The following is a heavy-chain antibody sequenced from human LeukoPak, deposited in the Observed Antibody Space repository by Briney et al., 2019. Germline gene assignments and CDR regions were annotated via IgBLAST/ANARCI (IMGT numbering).Heavy chain of an antibody. CDR3: ARLVQRPDYASYYEYAGLDV. CDR1: GYIFTSYA. Sequence: ASVKVSCTASGYIFTSYAIHCVRQAPGQRLEWMGWVNGANGNTKYSQKFQGRVTIRRDTSATTAYMELSSLRSEDTAVYYCARLVQRPDYASYYEYAGLDVWGQGTTVTVSS. D-gene: IGHD1-26*01. V-gene: IGHV1-3*01. CDR2: VNGANGNT. J-gene: IGHJ6*02.